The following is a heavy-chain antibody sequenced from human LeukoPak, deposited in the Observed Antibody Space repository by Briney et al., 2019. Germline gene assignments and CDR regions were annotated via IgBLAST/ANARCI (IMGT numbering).Heavy chain of an antibody. Sequence: ASVKVSCKASGGTFSSYAISWVRQAPGQGLEWMGRIIPILGIANYAQKFQGRVTITADKSTSTAYMELSSLRSEDTAVYYCARGAAAGTNPFDYWGQGTLVTVSS. V-gene: IGHV1-69*04. CDR3: ARGAAAGTNPFDY. CDR2: IIPILGIA. J-gene: IGHJ4*02. D-gene: IGHD6-13*01. CDR1: GGTFSSYA.